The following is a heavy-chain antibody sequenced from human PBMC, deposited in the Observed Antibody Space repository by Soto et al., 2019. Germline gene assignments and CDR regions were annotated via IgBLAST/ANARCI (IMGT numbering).Heavy chain of an antibody. Sequence: ASVKVSCKASGYTFTTYYMHWVLQSPLQWLDWMGIINPSGGSTSYAQKFQGRVTMTRDTSTSTVYMELSSLRSEDTAVYYCARETGVRIAAAGRVYNWFDPWGQGTLVTVSS. CDR1: GYTFTTYY. D-gene: IGHD6-13*01. CDR3: ARETGVRIAAAGRVYNWFDP. CDR2: INPSGGST. J-gene: IGHJ5*02. V-gene: IGHV1-46*01.